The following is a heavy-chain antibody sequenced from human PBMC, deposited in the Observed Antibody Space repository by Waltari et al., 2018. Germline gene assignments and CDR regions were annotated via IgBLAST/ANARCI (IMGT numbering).Heavy chain of an antibody. CDR3: ARHPAMTIMLWYFDL. CDR2: IYYSGST. V-gene: IGHV4-39*01. CDR1: GGSIRSRRSY. D-gene: IGHD2-8*01. Sequence: QLQLQESGPGLVKPSETLSLTCTVSGGSIRSRRSYWGWSRQPPGKGLVWIGSIYYSGSTYYNPSLKSRVTISVDTSKNQFSLKLSSVTAADTAVYYCARHPAMTIMLWYFDLWGRGTLVTVSS. J-gene: IGHJ2*01.